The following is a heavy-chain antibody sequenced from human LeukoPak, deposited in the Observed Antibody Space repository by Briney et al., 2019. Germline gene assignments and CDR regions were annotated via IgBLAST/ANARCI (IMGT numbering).Heavy chain of an antibody. CDR1: GFTFSSYA. CDR3: AKPSGDYEYFDS. CDR2: ISGSGGST. V-gene: IGHV3-23*01. D-gene: IGHD4-17*01. Sequence: PGGSLRLSCAASGFTFSSYAMSWVRQAPGKGLEWVSGISGSGGSTYYADSVKGRFTISRDNSKNTLYLQMNSLRVEDTAVYYCAKPSGDYEYFDSWGQGTLVTVAS. J-gene: IGHJ4*02.